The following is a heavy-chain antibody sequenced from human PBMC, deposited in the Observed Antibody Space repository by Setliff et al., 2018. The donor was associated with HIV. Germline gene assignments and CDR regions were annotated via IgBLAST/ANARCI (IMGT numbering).Heavy chain of an antibody. V-gene: IGHV3-30*04. J-gene: IGHJ4*02. Sequence: GGSLRLSCAASGFNFSRNDMHWVRQAPGKGLEWMAAISYDGTNEWYADSVKGRFTISRDNYQNTVFLQMDSLRPEDTAFYYCARGQGILIVGDYWGPGTLVTVSS. CDR2: ISYDGTNE. CDR1: GFNFSRND. D-gene: IGHD1-26*01. CDR3: ARGQGILIVGDY.